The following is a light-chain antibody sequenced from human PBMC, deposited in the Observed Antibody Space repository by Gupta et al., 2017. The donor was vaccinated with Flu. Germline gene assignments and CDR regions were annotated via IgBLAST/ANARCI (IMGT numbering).Light chain of an antibody. CDR3: CSYAGTTQV. Sequence: QSVSISCTGTNRDGGAYDFVSWNQQHPTKAHKLLIYGVTKRPAGVPDRFSGSKSGNTASLTISGLQPDDEDDYYCCSYAGTTQVFGTGTTVIV. V-gene: IGLV2-11*03. CDR1: NRDGGAYDF. J-gene: IGLJ1*01. CDR2: GVT.